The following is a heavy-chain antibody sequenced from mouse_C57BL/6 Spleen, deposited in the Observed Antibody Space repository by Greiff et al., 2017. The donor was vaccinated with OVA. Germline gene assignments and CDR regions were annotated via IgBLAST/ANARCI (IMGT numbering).Heavy chain of an antibody. CDR3: TREKYYGSSYDY. V-gene: IGHV5-9-1*02. Sequence: DVKLQESGEGLVKPGGSLKLSCAASGFTFSSYAMSWVRQTPEKRLEWVAYISSGGDYIYYADTVKGRFTISRDNARNTLYLQMSSLKSEDTAMYYCTREKYYGSSYDYWGQGTTLTVSS. CDR1: GFTFSSYA. CDR2: ISSGGDYI. D-gene: IGHD1-1*01. J-gene: IGHJ2*01.